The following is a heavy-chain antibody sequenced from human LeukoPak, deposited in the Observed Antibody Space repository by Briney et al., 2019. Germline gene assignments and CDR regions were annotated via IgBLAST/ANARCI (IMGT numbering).Heavy chain of an antibody. CDR3: ARDDYMVIDY. V-gene: IGHV3-30*02. CDR2: IRYDGSNK. Sequence: AGGSLRLSCAASGFTFSSYGMHWVRQAPGKGLEWVAFIRYDGSNKYYADSVKGRFTISRDNAKNSLYLQMNSLRAEDTAVYYCARDDYMVIDYWGQGTLVTVSS. J-gene: IGHJ4*02. D-gene: IGHD4-11*01. CDR1: GFTFSSYG.